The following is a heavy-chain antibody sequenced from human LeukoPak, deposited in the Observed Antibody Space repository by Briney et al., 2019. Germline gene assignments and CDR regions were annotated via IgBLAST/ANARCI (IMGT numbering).Heavy chain of an antibody. V-gene: IGHV1-69*04. D-gene: IGHD6-25*01. CDR1: GGTFSIYA. Sequence: GASVKVSCKASGGTFSIYAISWVRQAPGQGLEWMGRIIPILGIANYAQKFQGRVTITADKSTSTAYMELSSLRSEDTAVYYCARSAADSSPPPHYFDYWGQGTLVTVSS. J-gene: IGHJ4*02. CDR2: IIPILGIA. CDR3: ARSAADSSPPPHYFDY.